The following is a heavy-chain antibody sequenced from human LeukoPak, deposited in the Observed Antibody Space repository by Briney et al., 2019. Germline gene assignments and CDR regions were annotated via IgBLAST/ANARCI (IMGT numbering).Heavy chain of an antibody. CDR3: ARESGNYWQVSFDY. J-gene: IGHJ4*02. CDR1: GGSINSYY. CDR2: TYYSGSG. V-gene: IGHV4-4*08. D-gene: IGHD1-26*01. Sequence: PSETLSLTCTVAGGSINSYYWSWIRQPPGKGVEWVGYTYYSGSGRYNSYLSSRVRISVDTSKTQFYLKLTSVTAADTAVYYCARESGNYWQVSFDYWGQGTLVTGSS.